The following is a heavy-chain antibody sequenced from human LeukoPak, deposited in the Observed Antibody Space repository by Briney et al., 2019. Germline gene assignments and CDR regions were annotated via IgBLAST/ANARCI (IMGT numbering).Heavy chain of an antibody. CDR1: GFTFDDYA. CDR3: APHCSGGSCYPH. V-gene: IGHV3-9*01. CDR2: ISWNSGSI. Sequence: AGGSLRLSCAASGFTFDDYAMHWVRQAPGKGLEWVSGISWNSGSIGYADSVKGRFTISRDNAKNSLYLQMNSLGAEDTALYYCAPHCSGGSCYPHWGQGTLVTVSS. D-gene: IGHD2-15*01. J-gene: IGHJ4*02.